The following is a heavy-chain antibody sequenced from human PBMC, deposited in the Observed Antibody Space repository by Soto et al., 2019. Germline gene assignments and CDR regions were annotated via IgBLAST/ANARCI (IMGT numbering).Heavy chain of an antibody. D-gene: IGHD2-15*01. Sequence: QVQLVQSGAEVKKPGSSVKVSCKASGGTFSSYTISWVRQAPGQGLEWMGRIIPILGIANYAQKFQGRVTMTADKSTDTAYMELNSLRSEDTAVYYCALEVVVAAIPFDYWGQGTLVTVSS. CDR2: IIPILGIA. CDR1: GGTFSSYT. J-gene: IGHJ4*02. V-gene: IGHV1-69*02. CDR3: ALEVVVAAIPFDY.